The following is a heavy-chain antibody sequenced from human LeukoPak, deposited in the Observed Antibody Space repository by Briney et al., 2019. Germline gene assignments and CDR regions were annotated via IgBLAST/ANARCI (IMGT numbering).Heavy chain of an antibody. Sequence: GASVKVSCKASGYTFTSYDINWVRQATGQGLEWMGWMNPNSGNTGYAQKFQGRVTMTRNTSISTAYMELSSLRSEDTAVYYCARQLQYSSSWYGVFGYWGQGTLVTVSS. J-gene: IGHJ4*02. CDR3: ARQLQYSSSWYGVFGY. CDR1: GYTFTSYD. CDR2: MNPNSGNT. V-gene: IGHV1-8*01. D-gene: IGHD6-13*01.